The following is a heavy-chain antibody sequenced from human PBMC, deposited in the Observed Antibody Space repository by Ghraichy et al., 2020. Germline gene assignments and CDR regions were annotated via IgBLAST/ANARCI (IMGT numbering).Heavy chain of an antibody. J-gene: IGHJ6*02. CDR2: INHSGST. CDR3: ATHVVVVAATTAGEVMDV. CDR1: GGSFSGYY. V-gene: IGHV4-34*01. D-gene: IGHD2-15*01. Sequence: SETLSLTCAVYGGSFSGYYWNWIRQPPGKGLEWIGEINHSGSTNYNPSLKSRGTISVDTSKNQFSLKLSSVTAADTAVYYCATHVVVVAATTAGEVMDVWGQGTTVTVSS.